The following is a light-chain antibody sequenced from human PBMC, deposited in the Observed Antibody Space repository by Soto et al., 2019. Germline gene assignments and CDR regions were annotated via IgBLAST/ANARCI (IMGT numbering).Light chain of an antibody. V-gene: IGLV2-14*01. Sequence: QSALTQPASVSGSPGQSITISCTGTSSDIGSYDYVSWYQQHPGRAPKLMIYDVSNRPSVVSSRFSGSKSGNTASLTISGLQAEDEADYYCCSYTSSSTLYVFGTGTKVTVL. CDR2: DVS. CDR3: CSYTSSSTLYV. CDR1: SSDIGSYDY. J-gene: IGLJ1*01.